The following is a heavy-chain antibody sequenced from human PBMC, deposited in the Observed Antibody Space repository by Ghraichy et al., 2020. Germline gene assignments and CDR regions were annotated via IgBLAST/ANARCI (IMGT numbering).Heavy chain of an antibody. V-gene: IGHV1-18*01. J-gene: IGHJ6*02. CDR3: ARDISDYYDILTGYYVEFRLNYGMDV. CDR1: GYTFTSYG. CDR2: ISAYNGNT. Sequence: ASVKVSCKASGYTFTSYGISWVRQAPGQGLEWMGWISAYNGNTNYAQKLQGRVTMTTDTSTSTAYMELRSLRSDDTAVYYCARDISDYYDILTGYYVEFRLNYGMDVWGQGTTVTVSS. D-gene: IGHD3-9*01.